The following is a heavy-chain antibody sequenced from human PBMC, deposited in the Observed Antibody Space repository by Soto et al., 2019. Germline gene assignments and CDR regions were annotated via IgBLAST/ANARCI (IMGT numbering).Heavy chain of an antibody. Sequence: PGGSLRLSCAASGITFTKYAMAWVRQTPERGLEWVSGISGSGGGTYYADSEKGRFTISRDNSKNTMFMQMNSLRAEDTAKYYCVGDYGGLEGFDIWGQGTMVTVSS. CDR1: GITFTKYA. D-gene: IGHD4-17*01. J-gene: IGHJ3*02. CDR3: VGDYGGLEGFDI. CDR2: ISGSGGGT. V-gene: IGHV3-23*01.